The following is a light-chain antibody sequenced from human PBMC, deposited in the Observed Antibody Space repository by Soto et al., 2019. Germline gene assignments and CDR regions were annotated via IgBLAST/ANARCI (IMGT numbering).Light chain of an antibody. CDR1: QGISSY. CDR2: AAS. Sequence: IHLTQSPSFLSASVGYRVTITCRASQGISSYLAWYQQKPGKAPKLLIYAASTLQSGVPSRFSGSGSGTEFTLTISSLQPEDFATYYCQQLNSYPLTFGGGTKVDIK. J-gene: IGKJ4*01. CDR3: QQLNSYPLT. V-gene: IGKV1-9*01.